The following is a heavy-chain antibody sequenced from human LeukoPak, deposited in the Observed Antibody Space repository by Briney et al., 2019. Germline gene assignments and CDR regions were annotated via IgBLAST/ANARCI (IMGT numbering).Heavy chain of an antibody. V-gene: IGHV1-69*01. CDR2: IIPIFGTA. D-gene: IGHD3-22*01. J-gene: IGHJ3*02. Sequence: SVKVSCKASGSTFSSYAISWVRQAPGQGLEWMGGIIPIFGTANYAQKFQGRVTITADESTSTAYMELSSLRSEDTAVYYCASPIDSTPDLDAFDIWGQGTMVTVSS. CDR3: ASPIDSTPDLDAFDI. CDR1: GSTFSSYA.